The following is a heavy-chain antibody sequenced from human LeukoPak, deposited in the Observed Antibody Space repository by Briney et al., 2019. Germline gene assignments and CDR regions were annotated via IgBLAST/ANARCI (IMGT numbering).Heavy chain of an antibody. V-gene: IGHV3-48*04. CDR1: GFTFSSSS. D-gene: IGHD3-22*01. CDR3: AKDSSADDSSGYSYYFDY. J-gene: IGHJ4*02. Sequence: GGSLRLSCAASGFTFSSSSMNWVRQAPGKGLEWVSYISSSSSTIHYAESVKGRFTISRDNAKNSLYLQMNSLRAEDTAVYYCAKDSSADDSSGYSYYFDYWGQGTLVTVSS. CDR2: ISSSSSTI.